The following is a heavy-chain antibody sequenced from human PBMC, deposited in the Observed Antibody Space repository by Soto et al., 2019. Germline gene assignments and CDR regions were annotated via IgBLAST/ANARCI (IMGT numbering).Heavy chain of an antibody. CDR1: GYTFTSYG. V-gene: IGHV1-18*04. Sequence: ASVKVSCKASGYTFTSYGISWVRQAPGQGLEWMGWISAYNGNTNYAQKLQGRVTMTTDTSTSTAYMELRSLRSDDTAVYYCARAYYGSGSYRPTPSYFGYWGQGTLVTVSS. CDR2: ISAYNGNT. D-gene: IGHD3-10*01. CDR3: ARAYYGSGSYRPTPSYFGY. J-gene: IGHJ4*02.